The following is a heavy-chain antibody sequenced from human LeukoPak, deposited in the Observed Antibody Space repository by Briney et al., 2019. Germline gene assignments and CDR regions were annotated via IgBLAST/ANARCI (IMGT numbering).Heavy chain of an antibody. CDR3: AREGSITMIVVPIAGYFDY. Sequence: GGSLRLSCAASGFTFSSYSMNWVRQAPGKGLEWVSSISSSSSYIYYADSVKGRFTISRDNAKNSLYLQMNSLRAEDTAVYYCAREGSITMIVVPIAGYFDYWGQGTLVTVSS. CDR1: GFTFSSYS. CDR2: ISSSSSYI. D-gene: IGHD3-22*01. V-gene: IGHV3-21*01. J-gene: IGHJ4*02.